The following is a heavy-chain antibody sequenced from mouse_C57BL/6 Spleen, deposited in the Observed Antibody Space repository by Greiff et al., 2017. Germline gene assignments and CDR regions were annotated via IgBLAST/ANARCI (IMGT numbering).Heavy chain of an antibody. CDR2: IYPRDGST. D-gene: IGHD2-4*01. CDR1: GYTFTSYD. CDR3: ARYPLDYDYDGWFAY. V-gene: IGHV1-85*01. J-gene: IGHJ3*01. Sequence: QVQLKQSGPELVKPGASVKLSCKASGYTFTSYDINWVKQRPGQGLEWIGWIYPRDGSTKYNEKFKGKATLTVDTSSSTAYMELHSLTSEDSAVYFCARYPLDYDYDGWFAYWGQGTLVTVSA.